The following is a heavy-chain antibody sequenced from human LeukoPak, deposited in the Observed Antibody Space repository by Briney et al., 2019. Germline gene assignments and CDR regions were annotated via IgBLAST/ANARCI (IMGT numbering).Heavy chain of an antibody. CDR3: ARAGGYSYGYYFDY. Sequence: GGSLRLSCAASGFTFEDYGMNWVRQAPGKGLEWVSGINWNGDSTGYGGRTGYADSVKGRFTISRDNAKKSLDLQMNSLRAEDTALYYCARAGGYSYGYYFDYWGQGTLVTVSS. J-gene: IGHJ4*02. V-gene: IGHV3-20*04. CDR1: GFTFEDYG. CDR2: INWNGDSTGYGGRT. D-gene: IGHD5-18*01.